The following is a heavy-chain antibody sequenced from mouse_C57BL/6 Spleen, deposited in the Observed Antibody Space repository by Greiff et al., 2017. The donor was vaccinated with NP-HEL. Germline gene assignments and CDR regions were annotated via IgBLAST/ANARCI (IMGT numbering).Heavy chain of an antibody. CDR3: ARGITTVVGNSYFDY. D-gene: IGHD1-1*01. J-gene: IGHJ2*01. Sequence: VQLQQSGAELARPGASVKLSCKASGYTFTSYGISWVKQRTGQGLEWIGEIYPRSGNTYYNEKFKGKATLTADKSSSTAYMELRSLTSEDSAVYFCARGITTVVGNSYFDYWGQGTTLTVSS. CDR1: GYTFTSYG. V-gene: IGHV1-81*01. CDR2: IYPRSGNT.